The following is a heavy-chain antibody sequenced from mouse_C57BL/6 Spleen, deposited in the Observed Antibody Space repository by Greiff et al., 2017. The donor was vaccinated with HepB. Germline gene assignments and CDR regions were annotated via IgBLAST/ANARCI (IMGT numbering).Heavy chain of an antibody. CDR3: ASFGNYSPYDMDY. D-gene: IGHD2-12*01. J-gene: IGHJ4*01. Sequence: VQLEESGAELVKPGASVKISCKASGYAFSSYWMNWVKQRPGKGLEWIGQIYPGDGDTNYNGKFKGKATLTADKSSSTASMQLSCLTSEDSAVYFCASFGNYSPYDMDYWGQGTSVTVSS. CDR1: GYAFSSYW. V-gene: IGHV1-80*01. CDR2: IYPGDGDT.